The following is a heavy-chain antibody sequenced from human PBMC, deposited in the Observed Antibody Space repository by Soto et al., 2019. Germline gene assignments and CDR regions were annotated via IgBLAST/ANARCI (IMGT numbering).Heavy chain of an antibody. V-gene: IGHV1-3*01. CDR3: ARHGLGALEAFDY. J-gene: IGHJ4*02. CDR2: INAGNGKT. CDR1: GYTFTSYA. Sequence: ASVKVSCKASGYTFTSYAMHWVRQAPGQRLEWMGWINAGNGKTKYSQKFQGRVTITRDTSASTAYMELSSLRSEDTAVYYCARHGLGALEAFDYWGQGNLVTVSS. D-gene: IGHD1-26*01.